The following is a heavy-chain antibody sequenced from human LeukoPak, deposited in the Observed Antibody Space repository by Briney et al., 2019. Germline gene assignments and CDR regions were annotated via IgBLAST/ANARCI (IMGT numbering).Heavy chain of an antibody. Sequence: GGSPKISRKGSGSNFTSYWNGWGRQLPGKGLGGMGIIYPGDSDTRYSPSFQGQVTISADKSISTAYLQWSSLKATDTAMYYCERGDGRRGFYFDYWGQGTLVTVSS. CDR2: IYPGDSDT. CDR3: ERGDGRRGFYFDY. CDR1: GSNFTSYW. J-gene: IGHJ4*02. D-gene: IGHD3-10*01. V-gene: IGHV5-51*01.